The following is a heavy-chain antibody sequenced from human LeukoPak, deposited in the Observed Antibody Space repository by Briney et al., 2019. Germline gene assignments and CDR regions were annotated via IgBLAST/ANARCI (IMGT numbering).Heavy chain of an antibody. CDR2: IFGSGGSA. J-gene: IGHJ6*03. CDR3: AFIAAAASIYYYYMDV. V-gene: IGHV3-23*01. Sequence: GGSLRLSCEASGFTFGSYAMYWVRQAPGKGLEWVAGIFGSGGSAHYADSAKGRFTISRDNSKNTLYLQMNSLRAEDTAVYYCAFIAAAASIYYYYMDVWGKGTTVTVSS. D-gene: IGHD6-13*01. CDR1: GFTFGSYA.